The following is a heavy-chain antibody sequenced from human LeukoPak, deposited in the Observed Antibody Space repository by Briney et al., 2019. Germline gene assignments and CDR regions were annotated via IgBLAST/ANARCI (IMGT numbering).Heavy chain of an antibody. Sequence: GRSLRLSCAASGFTFSSYGMHWVRQAPGKGLEWVAVISYDGSNKYYADSVKGRFTISRDNSKNTLYLQMNSLRAEDTAVYYCAKDVVSNYAFDYWGQGTLVTVSS. CDR2: ISYDGSNK. CDR3: AKDVVSNYAFDY. D-gene: IGHD3-22*01. J-gene: IGHJ4*02. V-gene: IGHV3-30*18. CDR1: GFTFSSYG.